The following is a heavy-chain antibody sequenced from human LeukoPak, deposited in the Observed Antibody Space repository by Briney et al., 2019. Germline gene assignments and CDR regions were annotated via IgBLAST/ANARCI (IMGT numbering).Heavy chain of an antibody. D-gene: IGHD2-15*01. J-gene: IGHJ4*02. Sequence: GASVKVSCKASGYTFTGYYMHWVRQAPGQGLEWMGWINPNSGGTNYAQKFQGRVTMTRDTSISTAYMELSRLRSDDTAVCYCARVLPYCSGGSCYLGYWGQGTLVTVSS. CDR2: INPNSGGT. V-gene: IGHV1-2*02. CDR1: GYTFTGYY. CDR3: ARVLPYCSGGSCYLGY.